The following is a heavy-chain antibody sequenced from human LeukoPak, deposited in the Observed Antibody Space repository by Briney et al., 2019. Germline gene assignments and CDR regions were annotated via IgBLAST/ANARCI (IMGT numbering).Heavy chain of an antibody. CDR2: INPNSGGT. J-gene: IGHJ5*01. CDR1: GYTFTGYY. Sequence: ASVKVSCKASGYTFTGYYMHWVRQAPGQGLEWMGWINPNSGGTNYAQKFQGRVTMTRDTSISTAYLELSGMRSDDKGVYYCARDSGRLLWFGELFDYWGKGTLVTVSS. D-gene: IGHD3-10*01. CDR3: ARDSGRLLWFGELFDY. V-gene: IGHV1-2*02.